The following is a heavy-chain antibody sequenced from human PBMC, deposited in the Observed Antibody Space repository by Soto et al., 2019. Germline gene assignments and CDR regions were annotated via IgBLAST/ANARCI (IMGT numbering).Heavy chain of an antibody. CDR3: AKSAPSGYRAGFDY. Sequence: TGGSLRLSCAASGFTFSGYAVSWVRQAPGKGLEWVSAISGSGGSTYYADSVKGRFTISRDNSKNTLYLQMNSLRAEDTAVYYCAKSAPSGYRAGFDYWGQGTLVTVS. D-gene: IGHD3-22*01. CDR1: GFTFSGYA. V-gene: IGHV3-23*01. J-gene: IGHJ4*02. CDR2: ISGSGGST.